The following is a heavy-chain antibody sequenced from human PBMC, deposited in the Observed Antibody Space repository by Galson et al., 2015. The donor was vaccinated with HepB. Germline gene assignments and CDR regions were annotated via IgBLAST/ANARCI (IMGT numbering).Heavy chain of an antibody. J-gene: IGHJ4*02. D-gene: IGHD2-21*02. CDR1: GFTFSNAW. CDR3: TTDIWNCGGDCYSGARDY. V-gene: IGHV3-15*01. CDR2: IKSKTDGGTT. Sequence: SLRLSCAASGFTFSNAWMSWVRQAPGKGLEWVGRIKSKTDGGTTDYAAPVKGRFTISRDDSKNTLYLQMNSLKTEDTAVYYCTTDIWNCGGDCYSGARDYWGQGTLVTVSS.